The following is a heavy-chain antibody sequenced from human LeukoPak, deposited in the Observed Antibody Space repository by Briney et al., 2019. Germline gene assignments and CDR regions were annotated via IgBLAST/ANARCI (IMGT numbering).Heavy chain of an antibody. D-gene: IGHD6-13*01. CDR3: ARVVAAAVDF. V-gene: IGHV3-7*05. Sequence: GGSLRLSCAASGFIFSNYWMAWVRQAPGKGLKWVANIKTDGGESYYVDSVKGRFTISRDNAKNSVDLQINSLRAEDTAVYYCARVVAAAVDFWGQGTLVTVSS. J-gene: IGHJ4*02. CDR1: GFIFSNYW. CDR2: IKTDGGES.